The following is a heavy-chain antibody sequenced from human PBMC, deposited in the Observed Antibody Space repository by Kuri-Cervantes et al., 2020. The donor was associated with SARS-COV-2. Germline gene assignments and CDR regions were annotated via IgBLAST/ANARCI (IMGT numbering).Heavy chain of an antibody. CDR2: IYHDGST. CDR3: ASRGLTVVPT. D-gene: IGHD2-2*01. CDR1: GDTISSYSGSFHY. Sequence: ESLKISCTVSGDTISSYSGSFHYWPWIRQPPGEGLEWIGSIYHDGSTYSNPSLKGRVTISVDTSKNQISLKLSSVTAADTAVYYCASRGLTVVPTWGQGILVTVSS. J-gene: IGHJ4*02. V-gene: IGHV4-39*01.